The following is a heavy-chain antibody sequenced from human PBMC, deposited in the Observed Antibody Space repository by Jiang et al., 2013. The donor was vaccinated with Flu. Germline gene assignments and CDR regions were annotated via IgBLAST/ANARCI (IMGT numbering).Heavy chain of an antibody. V-gene: IGHV1-69*01. CDR3: ARGIVGATSRYFQH. D-gene: IGHD1-26*01. Sequence: RVTITADESTSTAYMELSSLRSEDTAVYYCARGIVGATSRYFQHWGQGTLVTVSS. J-gene: IGHJ1*01.